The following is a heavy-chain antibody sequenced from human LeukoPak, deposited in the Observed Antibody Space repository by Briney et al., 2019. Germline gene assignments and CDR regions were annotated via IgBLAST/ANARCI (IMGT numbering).Heavy chain of an antibody. J-gene: IGHJ6*03. V-gene: IGHV3-23*01. Sequence: TGGSLRLSCAASGFTFSSYAMSWVRQAPGKGLEWVSAISGSGGSTYYADSVKGRFTISRDNSKNTLYLQMNSLRAEDTAVYYCAKRGGWYNYYYYMDVWGKGTTVTVSS. CDR2: ISGSGGST. CDR1: GFTFSSYA. D-gene: IGHD3-10*01. CDR3: AKRGGWYNYYYYMDV.